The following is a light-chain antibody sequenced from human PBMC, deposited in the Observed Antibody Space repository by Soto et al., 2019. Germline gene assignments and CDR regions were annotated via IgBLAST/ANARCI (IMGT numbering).Light chain of an antibody. V-gene: IGLV1-51*01. J-gene: IGLJ2*01. CDR3: GTWDSSLSSVV. CDR1: SSNIENNY. CDR2: DTH. Sequence: QSVLTQPPSVSAAPGQKVTISCSGSSSNIENNYVSWYQQLPGTAPKLLIYDTHKRPSRIPDRFSGSRSGTSATLSITGLQTGDEADYYCGTWDSSLSSVVFGGGTQLTVL.